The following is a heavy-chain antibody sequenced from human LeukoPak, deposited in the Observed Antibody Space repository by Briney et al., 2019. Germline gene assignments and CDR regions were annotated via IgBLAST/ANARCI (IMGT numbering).Heavy chain of an antibody. D-gene: IGHD3-22*01. V-gene: IGHV1-18*01. Sequence: ASVKVSCKASGYTFTSYGISWVRQAPGQGLEWMGWISAYNGNTNYAQKLQGRVTMTTDTSTSTAYMELRSLRSDDTAVYYYARGRDYYDSSGYYETPFDYWGQGTLVTVSS. CDR3: ARGRDYYDSSGYYETPFDY. J-gene: IGHJ4*02. CDR2: ISAYNGNT. CDR1: GYTFTSYG.